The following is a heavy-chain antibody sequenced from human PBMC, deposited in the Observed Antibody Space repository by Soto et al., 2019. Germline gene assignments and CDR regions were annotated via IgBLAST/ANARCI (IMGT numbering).Heavy chain of an antibody. J-gene: IGHJ5*02. CDR2: IYWDDDK. Sequence: QITLKESGPTLVKPTQPLTLTCTFSGFSLSTSGVGVGWIRQPPGKALEWLALIYWDDDKRYSPSLKSRLTITKDTSKNPVVLTMTNMDPVDTATYSCALTYYGSGSYYNVRWFDPWGQGTLVTVSS. CDR1: GFSLSTSGVG. V-gene: IGHV2-5*02. CDR3: ALTYYGSGSYYNVRWFDP. D-gene: IGHD3-10*01.